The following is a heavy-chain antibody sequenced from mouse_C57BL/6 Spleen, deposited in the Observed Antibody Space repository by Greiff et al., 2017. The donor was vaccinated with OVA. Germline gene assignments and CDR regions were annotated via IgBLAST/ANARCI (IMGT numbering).Heavy chain of an antibody. CDR1: GYTFTSYW. J-gene: IGHJ4*01. D-gene: IGHD2-1*01. Sequence: QVQLQQPGAELVMPGASVKLSCKASGYTFTSYWMHWVKQRPGQGLEWIGEIDPSDSYTNYNQKFKGKSTLTVDKSSSTAYMQLGSLTSEDSAVYYGARWGLYGNEGAMDYWGQGTSVTVSS. CDR2: IDPSDSYT. CDR3: ARWGLYGNEGAMDY. V-gene: IGHV1-69*01.